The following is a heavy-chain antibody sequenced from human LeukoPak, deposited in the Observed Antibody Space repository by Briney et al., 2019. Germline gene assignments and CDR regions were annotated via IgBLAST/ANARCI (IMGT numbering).Heavy chain of an antibody. CDR3: ARDKARWELLRLGFDY. Sequence: PGGSLRLSCAASGFTFSSYAMSWVGQAPGKGLEGFSAFRGSGGSTYYADSVKGRFTISRDNAKNSLYLQMNSLRAEDTAVYYCARDKARWELLRLGFDYWGQGTLVTVSS. J-gene: IGHJ4*02. V-gene: IGHV3-23*01. D-gene: IGHD1-26*01. CDR1: GFTFSSYA. CDR2: FRGSGGST.